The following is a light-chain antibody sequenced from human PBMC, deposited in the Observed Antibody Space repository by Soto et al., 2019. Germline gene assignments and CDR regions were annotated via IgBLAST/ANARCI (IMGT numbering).Light chain of an antibody. CDR3: QQYNNWPPVT. CDR1: QSVSSN. CDR2: GAS. J-gene: IGKJ3*01. V-gene: IGKV3-15*01. Sequence: EIVLTQSPATLSVSPGERXTLXCRASQSVSSNLAWYQQKPGQAPRLLIYGASTRATGIPARFSGSGSGTEFTLTISSLQSEDFAVYYCQQYNNWPPVTFGPGTKVDIK.